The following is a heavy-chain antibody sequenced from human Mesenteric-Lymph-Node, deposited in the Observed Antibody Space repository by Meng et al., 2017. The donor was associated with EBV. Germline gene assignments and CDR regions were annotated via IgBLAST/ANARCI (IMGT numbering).Heavy chain of an antibody. J-gene: IGHJ5*02. CDR1: GGSFSSGSYY. CDR3: ARIVVPAATNNWFDP. D-gene: IGHD2-2*01. CDR2: IYYSWST. Sequence: QVQLQGSGPGLVKPSATLSLTCTVSGGSFSSGSYYWSWIRQPPGKGLEWIGYIYYSWSTNYNPSLKSRVTISVDTSKNQFSLKLSSVTAADTTVYYCARIVVPAATNNWFDPWGQGTLVTVSS. V-gene: IGHV4-61*01.